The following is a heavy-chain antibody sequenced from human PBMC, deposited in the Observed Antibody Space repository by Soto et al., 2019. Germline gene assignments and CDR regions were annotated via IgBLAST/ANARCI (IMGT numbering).Heavy chain of an antibody. CDR1: GDSISSYF. CDR3: ARGSEAWFDH. J-gene: IGHJ5*02. V-gene: IGHV4-59*01. Sequence: PSETLSLTCTVSGDSISSYFWSWIRQPPGKGLEWIGYVYSTEITNYNPSLKSRVAMSIGTSKNQFSLKVRSVTAADTAVYYCARGSEAWFDHWGQGTLVTVSS. CDR2: VYSTEIT.